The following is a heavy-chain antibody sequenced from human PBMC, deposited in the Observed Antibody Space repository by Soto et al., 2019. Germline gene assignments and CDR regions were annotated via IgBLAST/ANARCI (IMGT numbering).Heavy chain of an antibody. CDR3: ARTSTLRFLEWTPELGWFDP. CDR1: GYSFTSYW. CDR2: IYPGDSDT. Sequence: PGESLKISCKGSGYSFTSYWIGWVRQMPGKGLEWMGIIYPGDSDTRYSPSFQGQVTISADKSISTAYLQWSSLKASDTAMYYCARTSTLRFLEWTPELGWFDPWDQGTLVTVS. J-gene: IGHJ5*02. V-gene: IGHV5-51*01. D-gene: IGHD3-3*01.